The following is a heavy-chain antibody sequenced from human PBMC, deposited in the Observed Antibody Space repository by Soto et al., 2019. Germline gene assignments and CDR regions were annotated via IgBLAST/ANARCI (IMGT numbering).Heavy chain of an antibody. Sequence: PSETLSLTGTVSGGSISSGGYYWSWIRQHPGKGLEWIGYIYYSGSTYYNPSLKSRVTISVDTSKNQFSLKLSSVPAADTAVYYCAGYFDWLSPPPNWNWFDPWGQGTLVTVS. D-gene: IGHD3-9*01. J-gene: IGHJ5*02. CDR2: IYYSGST. V-gene: IGHV4-31*03. CDR1: GGSISSGGYY. CDR3: AGYFDWLSPPPNWNWFDP.